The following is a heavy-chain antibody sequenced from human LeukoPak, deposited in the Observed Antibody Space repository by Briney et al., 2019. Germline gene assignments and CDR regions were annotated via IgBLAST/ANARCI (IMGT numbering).Heavy chain of an antibody. Sequence: SETLSLTCTVSGGSISSTSYYWGWIRQPPGKGLEWIGTISYSGTTYYNPSLKSRVTIPVDTSKNQFSLKLSSVTAADTAVYYCATSTYYYDSSGYFTDNWFDPWGQGTLVTVSS. D-gene: IGHD3-22*01. V-gene: IGHV4-39*01. J-gene: IGHJ5*02. CDR2: ISYSGTT. CDR3: ATSTYYYDSSGYFTDNWFDP. CDR1: GGSISSTSYY.